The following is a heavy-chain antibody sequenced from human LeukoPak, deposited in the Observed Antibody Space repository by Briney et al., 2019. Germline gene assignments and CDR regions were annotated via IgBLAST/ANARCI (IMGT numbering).Heavy chain of an antibody. Sequence: GGSLRLSCAASGFTFSSYWMHWVRQAPGKGLVWVSRISSDGSTVYADFVKGRFTISRDNAKNTLYLQMNSLREEDTAVYYCVGSTSWPGYWGQGTLVTVSS. V-gene: IGHV3-74*01. CDR3: VGSTSWPGY. CDR2: ISSDGST. J-gene: IGHJ4*02. CDR1: GFTFSSYW. D-gene: IGHD2-15*01.